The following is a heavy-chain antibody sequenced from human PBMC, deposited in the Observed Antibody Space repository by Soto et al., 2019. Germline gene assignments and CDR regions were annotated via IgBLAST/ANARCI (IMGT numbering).Heavy chain of an antibody. V-gene: IGHV3-30-3*01. CDR1: GFTFSSYA. CDR2: ISYDGSNK. D-gene: IGHD1-26*01. J-gene: IGHJ4*02. CDR3: ARGGRPYGGRPRGFDY. Sequence: QVPLVESGGGVVQPGRSLRLSCAASGFTFSSYAMHWVRQAPGKGLEWVAVISYDGSNKYYADSVKGRFTISRDNSKNTLYLQMNSLRAEDTAVYYCARGGRPYGGRPRGFDYWGQGTLVTVSS.